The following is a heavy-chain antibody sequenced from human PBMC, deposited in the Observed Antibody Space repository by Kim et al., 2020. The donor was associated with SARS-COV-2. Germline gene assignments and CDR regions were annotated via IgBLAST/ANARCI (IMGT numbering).Heavy chain of an antibody. CDR3: ARVRTYSGYDPDWFDP. D-gene: IGHD5-12*01. V-gene: IGHV4-30-4*01. CDR1: GGSISSGDYY. CDR2: IYYSGST. Sequence: SETLSLTCTVSGGSISSGDYYWSWIRQPPGKGLEWIGYIYYSGSTYYNPSLKSRVTISVDTSKNQFSLKLSSVTAADTAVYYCARVRTYSGYDPDWFDPWGQGTLVTVSS. J-gene: IGHJ5*02.